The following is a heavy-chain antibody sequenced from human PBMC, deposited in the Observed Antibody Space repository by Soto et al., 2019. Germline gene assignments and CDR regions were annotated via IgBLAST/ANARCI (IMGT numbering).Heavy chain of an antibody. CDR3: ARDTPPTDY. J-gene: IGHJ4*02. CDR2: IIAYNTNT. CDR1: GYTFTSYH. Sequence: QVKLVQSGAEVKKPGASVKVSCKTSGYTFTSYHISWVRQAPGQGLEWMGWIIAYNTNTNSAQKFQGRVTLTTDTLTSTAYMELRSLRSDDTAVYYCARDTPPTDYRGQGTLVTVSS. V-gene: IGHV1-18*01.